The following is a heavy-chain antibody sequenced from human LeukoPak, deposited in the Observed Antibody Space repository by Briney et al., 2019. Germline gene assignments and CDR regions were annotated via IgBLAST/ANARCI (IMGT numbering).Heavy chain of an antibody. CDR2: ISSSSSYI. D-gene: IGHD1-26*01. V-gene: IGHV3-21*01. Sequence: GGSLRLSCAASGFTFSSYSMNWVRQAPGKGLEWVSSISSSSSYIYYADSVKGRFTISRDNAKNSLYLQMNSLRAEDTAVYYCARDLVQTLGAFDIWGQGTMVTVSS. J-gene: IGHJ3*02. CDR3: ARDLVQTLGAFDI. CDR1: GFTFSSYS.